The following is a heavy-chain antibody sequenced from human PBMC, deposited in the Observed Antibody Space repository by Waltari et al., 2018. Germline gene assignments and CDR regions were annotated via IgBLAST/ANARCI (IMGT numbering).Heavy chain of an antibody. V-gene: IGHV4-4*02. J-gene: IGHJ4*02. CDR2: VHRSGKT. Sequence: QLQLEQSGPGLVKPSESLSLTCAVSGDSMRSSDLWNWVRQFPGKGLEWIGQVHRSGKTNYNPSLASRVTVSIDTSNNQFSLTMPSPTAADTAMYYCARDRGKGLYLDSWGQGTLVTVSP. CDR1: GDSMRSSDL. D-gene: IGHD2-15*01. CDR3: ARDRGKGLYLDS.